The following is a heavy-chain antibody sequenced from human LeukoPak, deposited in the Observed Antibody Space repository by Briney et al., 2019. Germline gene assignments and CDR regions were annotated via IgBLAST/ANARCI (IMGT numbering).Heavy chain of an antibody. Sequence: GGTLRLSCAASGFTFDTYGMGWVRQAPGKGLEWVSTISGSGGSTYYADSVKGRFTISRDNSKNTLYLQMNSLRAEDTAVYYCAGRGSGSYFDYWGQGTLVTVSS. V-gene: IGHV3-23*01. D-gene: IGHD3-10*01. CDR1: GFTFDTYG. CDR3: AGRGSGSYFDY. CDR2: ISGSGGST. J-gene: IGHJ4*02.